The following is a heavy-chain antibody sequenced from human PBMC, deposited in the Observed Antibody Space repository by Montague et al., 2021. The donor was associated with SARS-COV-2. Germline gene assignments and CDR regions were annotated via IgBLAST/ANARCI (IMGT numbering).Heavy chain of an antibody. CDR2: VHYNGRT. Sequence: SETLSLTCTVSGDSISSSSYNWGWIRQPPGKGLEWIGSVHYNGRTYYNPSLKSRVTIYVDTSKNQFSLKLSSVTAADTAVYYCARLRYYGGNSGFQGLVDYWGQGALVTVSS. CDR1: GDSISSSSYN. J-gene: IGHJ4*02. V-gene: IGHV4-39*01. D-gene: IGHD4-23*01. CDR3: ARLRYYGGNSGFQGLVDY.